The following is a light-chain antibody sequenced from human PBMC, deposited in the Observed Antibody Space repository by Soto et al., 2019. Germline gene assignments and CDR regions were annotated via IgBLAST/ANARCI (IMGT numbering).Light chain of an antibody. CDR3: QSADSSGTYGV. V-gene: IGLV3-25*03. Sequence: SYELTQPPSVSVSPGQTARITCSGDALPKQYAYWYQQKPVQAPVLVIYKDSERPSGIPERFSGSSSGTTVTLTISGVQAEDEADYYCQSADSSGTYGVFGTGTKVTVL. CDR1: ALPKQY. CDR2: KDS. J-gene: IGLJ1*01.